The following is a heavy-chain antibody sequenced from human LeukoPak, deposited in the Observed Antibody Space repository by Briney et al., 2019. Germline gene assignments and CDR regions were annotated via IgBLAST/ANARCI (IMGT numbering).Heavy chain of an antibody. D-gene: IGHD6-19*01. Sequence: AGGSLRVSCAASGFNFRSYAMSWVRQAPGKGLEWVSTVTGGAGATYYADSVRGRHTISRDNSKNTLYLQMNSFRAEDTAVYYCARDSPLKGYNSGWATNSFDFWGQGTLVTVSS. J-gene: IGHJ4*02. CDR1: GFNFRSYA. CDR3: ARDSPLKGYNSGWATNSFDF. CDR2: VTGGAGAT. V-gene: IGHV3-23*01.